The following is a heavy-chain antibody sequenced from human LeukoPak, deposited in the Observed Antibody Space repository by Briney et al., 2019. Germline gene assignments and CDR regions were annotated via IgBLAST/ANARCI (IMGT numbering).Heavy chain of an antibody. CDR3: VKAMVRGVIFDY. J-gene: IGHJ4*02. CDR1: VFTVSSYA. D-gene: IGHD3-10*01. CDR2: ISSNGGST. V-gene: IGHV3-64D*06. Sequence: GGSLRLSCSASVFTVSSYAMHWVRQAPGKGLEYDSAISSNGGSTYYADSVKGRFTISRDNSKNTLYLQMSSLRAEDTAVYYCVKAMVRGVIFDYWGQGTLVTVSS.